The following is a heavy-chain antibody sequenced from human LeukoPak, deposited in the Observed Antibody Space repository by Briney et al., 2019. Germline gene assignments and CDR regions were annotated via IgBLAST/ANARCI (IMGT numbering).Heavy chain of an antibody. CDR1: GGSISSGSYY. CDR3: AVLDYYGSGSYLSDGYYYYGMDV. V-gene: IGHV4-61*02. J-gene: IGHJ6*02. CDR2: IYTSGST. Sequence: RTSETPSLTCTVSGGSISSGSYYWSWIRQPAGKGLEWIGRIYTSGSTNYNPSLKSRVTISVDTSKNQFSLKLSSVTAADTAVYYCAVLDYYGSGSYLSDGYYYYGMDVWGQGTTVTVSS. D-gene: IGHD3-10*01.